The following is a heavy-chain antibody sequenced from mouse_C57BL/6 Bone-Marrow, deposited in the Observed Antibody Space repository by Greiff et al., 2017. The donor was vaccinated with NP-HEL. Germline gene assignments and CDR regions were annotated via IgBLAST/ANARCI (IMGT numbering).Heavy chain of an antibody. J-gene: IGHJ3*01. V-gene: IGHV1-82*01. CDR3: ARGLLLGLIAY. D-gene: IGHD4-1*01. CDR2: IYPGDGDT. CDR1: GYAFSSSW. Sequence: VQVVESGPELVKPGASVKISCKASGYAFSSSWMNWVKQRPGKGLEWIGRIYPGDGDTNYNGKFKGKATLTADKSSSTAYMQLSSLTSEDSAVYFCARGLLLGLIAYWGQGTLVTVSA.